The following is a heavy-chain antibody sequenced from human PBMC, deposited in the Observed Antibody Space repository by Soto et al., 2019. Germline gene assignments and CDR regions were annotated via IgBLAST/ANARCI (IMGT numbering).Heavy chain of an antibody. CDR1: GYTFTSYY. D-gene: IGHD3-22*01. V-gene: IGHV1-46*01. CDR2: INPSGGST. Sequence: ASVKVSCKASGYTFTSYYMHWVRQAPGQGLEWMGIINPSGGSTSYAQKFRGRVTMTRDTSTSTVYMELSSLRSEDTAVYYCARDRIITMIVVGSMDVWGQGTTVTV. J-gene: IGHJ6*02. CDR3: ARDRIITMIVVGSMDV.